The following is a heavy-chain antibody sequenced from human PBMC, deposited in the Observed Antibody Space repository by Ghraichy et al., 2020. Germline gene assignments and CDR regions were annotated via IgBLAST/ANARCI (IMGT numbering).Heavy chain of an antibody. V-gene: IGHV3-11*01. CDR1: GFTFSDYF. D-gene: IGHD3-16*01. CDR2: ITSGGSGI. J-gene: IGHJ4*02. CDR3: ARGGAPFDY. Sequence: GGSLRLSCVASGFTFSDYFMSWIRQAPGKGLEWLSYITSGGSGIYYADSVKGRFTISRDNAKNSLYLQMNSLRVDDTAVYYCARGGAPFDYWGQGTLVTVSS.